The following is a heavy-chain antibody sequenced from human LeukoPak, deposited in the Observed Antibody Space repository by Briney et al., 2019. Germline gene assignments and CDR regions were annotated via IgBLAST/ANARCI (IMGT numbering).Heavy chain of an antibody. CDR3: ATSGRRGVTMIVVVPFDY. J-gene: IGHJ4*02. Sequence: PSETLSLTCTVSGGSISSYYWSWIRQPPGKGLEWIGYIYYSGSTNYNPSLKSRVTISVDTSKNQFSLKLSSVTAADTAVYYCATSGRRGVTMIVVVPFDYWGQGTLVTVSS. CDR2: IYYSGST. D-gene: IGHD3-22*01. V-gene: IGHV4-59*08. CDR1: GGSISSYY.